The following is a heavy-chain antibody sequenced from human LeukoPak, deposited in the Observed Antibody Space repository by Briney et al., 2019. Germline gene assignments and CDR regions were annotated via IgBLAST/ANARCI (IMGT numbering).Heavy chain of an antibody. CDR1: GGSISGYY. V-gene: IGHV4-59*01. CDR2: IYYSGST. J-gene: IGHJ4*02. Sequence: SETLSLTCTVSGGSISGYYWSWIRQPPGKGLEWIGYIYYSGSTNYNPSLKSRVTISVDTSKNQFSLKLSSVTAADTAVYYCASIWGWEDYWGQGTLVTVSS. D-gene: IGHD7-27*01. CDR3: ASIWGWEDY.